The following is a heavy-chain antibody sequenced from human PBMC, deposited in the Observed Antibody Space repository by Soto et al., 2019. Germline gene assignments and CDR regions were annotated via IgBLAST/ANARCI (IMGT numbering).Heavy chain of an antibody. Sequence: GESLKISCKGSGYSFTSYWIGWVRQMPGKGLEWMGIIYPGDSDTRYSPSFQGQVTISADKSISTAYLQWSSLKASDTAMYYCATYYYYDSSGYSMDAFDIWGQGKMVTVS. J-gene: IGHJ3*02. CDR3: ATYYYYDSSGYSMDAFDI. D-gene: IGHD3-22*01. CDR1: GYSFTSYW. CDR2: IYPGDSDT. V-gene: IGHV5-51*01.